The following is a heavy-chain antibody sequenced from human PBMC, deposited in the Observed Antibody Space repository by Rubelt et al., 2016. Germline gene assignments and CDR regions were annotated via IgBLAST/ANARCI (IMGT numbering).Heavy chain of an antibody. Sequence: VQLVESGGGLVQPGGSLRLSCAASGFTFSSYAMHWVRQAPGKGLEWVAVISYDGSNKYYADAVKGRFTISRDNAKNSLYLQMNGLRAEDTAVYYCARSDIVATITDYWGQGTLVTVSS. CDR1: GFTFSSYA. CDR3: ARSDIVATITDY. J-gene: IGHJ4*02. D-gene: IGHD5-12*01. CDR2: ISYDGSNK. V-gene: IGHV3-30*04.